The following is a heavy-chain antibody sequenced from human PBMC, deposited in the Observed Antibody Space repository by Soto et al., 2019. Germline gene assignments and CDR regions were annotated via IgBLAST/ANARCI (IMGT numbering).Heavy chain of an antibody. V-gene: IGHV3-30-3*01. D-gene: IGHD2-2*01. CDR3: ARGPSSLTRFDY. Sequence: GGSLRLSCAASGFTFSSYAMHWVRQAPGKGLEWVAVISYDGSNKYYADSVKGRFTISRDNSKNMLYLQMNSLRAEDTAVYYCARGPSSLTRFDYWGQGTLVTVSS. CDR1: GFTFSSYA. J-gene: IGHJ4*02. CDR2: ISYDGSNK.